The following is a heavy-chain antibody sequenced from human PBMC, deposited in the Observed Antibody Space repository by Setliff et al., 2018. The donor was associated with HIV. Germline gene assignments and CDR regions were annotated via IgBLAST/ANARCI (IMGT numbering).Heavy chain of an antibody. V-gene: IGHV4-61*02. J-gene: IGHJ6*02. D-gene: IGHD3-16*01. CDR2: FSVPGTT. CDR1: GGSISSGIYY. Sequence: KGSETLSLTCTVSGGSISSGIYYWSWIRQPAGKGLEWIGRFSVPGTTNYGPSFKSRLTIWVDMSKNQFSLKLTSVTAADTAVYYCARRKGGYGLDVWGQGTTVTVSS. CDR3: ARRKGGYGLDV.